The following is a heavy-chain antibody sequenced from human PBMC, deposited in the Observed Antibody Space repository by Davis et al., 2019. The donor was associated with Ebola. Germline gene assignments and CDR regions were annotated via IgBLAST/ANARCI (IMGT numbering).Heavy chain of an antibody. V-gene: IGHV4-61*08. CDR3: AALFSGSYLAYVDV. D-gene: IGHD1-26*01. Sequence: MPSETLSLTCTVASGSVNSNVYSWNWIRQSPEKGLEWIGFIYNRGTTNYNPSLNSRVTISKVTSRNQFSLELRSVTAADTAVYYCAALFSGSYLAYVDVWGKGTTVTVS. J-gene: IGHJ6*03. CDR2: IYNRGTT. CDR1: SGSVNSNVYS.